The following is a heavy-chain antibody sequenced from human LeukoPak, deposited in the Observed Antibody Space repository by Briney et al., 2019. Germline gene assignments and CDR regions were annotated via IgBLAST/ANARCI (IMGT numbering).Heavy chain of an antibody. CDR2: INPSGGST. D-gene: IGHD2/OR15-2a*01. V-gene: IGHV1-46*01. Sequence: ASVKVSCKASGYTFTSYYMHWVRQAPGQGLEWMGIINPSGGSTSYAQKFQGRVTMIRDMSTSTVYMELSSLRSDDTAVYYCARTRGTHISMAYLDSWGQGTLVTVSS. J-gene: IGHJ4*02. CDR3: ARTRGTHISMAYLDS. CDR1: GYTFTSYY.